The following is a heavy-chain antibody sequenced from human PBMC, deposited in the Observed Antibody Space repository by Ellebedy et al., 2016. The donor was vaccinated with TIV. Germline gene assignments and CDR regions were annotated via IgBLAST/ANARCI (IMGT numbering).Heavy chain of an antibody. CDR2: SRNKANSPAT. CDR3: ARGGIYVPFDY. CDR1: GFIFSDHY. Sequence: GESLKISCAASGFIFSDHYMDWVRQAPGKGLEWVGRSRNKANSPATEYAASVTGRFTISRDDSDNSLYLQMNSLKTEDTAVYYCARGGIYVPFDYWGQGTLVTVSS. D-gene: IGHD1-26*01. V-gene: IGHV3-72*01. J-gene: IGHJ4*02.